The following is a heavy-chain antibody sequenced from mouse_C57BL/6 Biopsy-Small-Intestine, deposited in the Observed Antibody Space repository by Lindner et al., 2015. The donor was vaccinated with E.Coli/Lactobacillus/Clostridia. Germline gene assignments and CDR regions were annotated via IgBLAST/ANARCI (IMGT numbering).Heavy chain of an antibody. CDR1: NYKFTSYG. J-gene: IGHJ2*01. CDR3: AVLYYDFWSGFHTGAYFDY. CDR2: ISGDNGKI. V-gene: IGHV1-7*01. Sequence: SVKVSCKVSNYKFTSYGISWVRQAPGQGLQWMGWISGDNGKINYVQRFQGRVTMTTDTSTSTAYMELRSLRSDDTAVYYCAVLYYDFWSGFHTGAYFDYWGQGTLVTVSS. D-gene: IGHD2-4*01.